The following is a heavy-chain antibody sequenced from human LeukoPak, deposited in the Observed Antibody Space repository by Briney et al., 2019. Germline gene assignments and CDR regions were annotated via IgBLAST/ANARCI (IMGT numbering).Heavy chain of an antibody. Sequence: PGGSLRLSCAASGFTVSSNYMNWVRQAPGKGLEWVSVIYSGGSTYYADSVKGRFTISRDNSKNTLYLQMNSLRAEDTAVYYCARAPGRYAFDIWGQGTMVTVSS. V-gene: IGHV3-66*01. CDR3: ARAPGRYAFDI. CDR2: IYSGGST. CDR1: GFTVSSNY. J-gene: IGHJ3*02. D-gene: IGHD2-15*01.